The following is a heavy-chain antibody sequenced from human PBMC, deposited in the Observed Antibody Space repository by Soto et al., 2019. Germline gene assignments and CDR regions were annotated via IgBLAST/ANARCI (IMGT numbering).Heavy chain of an antibody. CDR3: ARNDFWSGYPYYYYGMDV. J-gene: IGHJ6*02. D-gene: IGHD3-3*01. CDR2: IYPGDSDT. V-gene: IGHV5-51*01. CDR1: GYSFTSYW. Sequence: PGESLKISCKGSGYSFTSYWIGWVRQMPGKGLEWMGIIYPGDSDTRYSPSFQGQVTISADKSISTAYLQWSSLKASDTAMYYCARNDFWSGYPYYYYGMDVWGQGTTVTVSS.